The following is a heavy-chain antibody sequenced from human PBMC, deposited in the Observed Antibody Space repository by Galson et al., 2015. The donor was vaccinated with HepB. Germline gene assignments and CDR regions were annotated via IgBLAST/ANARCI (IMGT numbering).Heavy chain of an antibody. CDR2: ISAYNGNT. J-gene: IGHJ4*02. V-gene: IGHV1-18*04. Sequence: SVKVSCKASGYTFTSYGISWVRQAPGQGLEWMGWISAYNGNTNYAQKLQGRVTMTTDTSTSTAYMELRSLRSDDTAVYYCARVAFRETYYYDSSGYSAFDYWGQGTLVTVSS. CDR1: GYTFTSYG. D-gene: IGHD3-22*01. CDR3: ARVAFRETYYYDSSGYSAFDY.